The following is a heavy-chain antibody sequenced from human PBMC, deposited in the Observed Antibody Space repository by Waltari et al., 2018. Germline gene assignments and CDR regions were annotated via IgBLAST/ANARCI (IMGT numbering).Heavy chain of an antibody. D-gene: IGHD3-10*01. V-gene: IGHV3-64*01. Sequence: EVQLVESGGGLVQPGGSLRLSCAASGFTFSSYAMHWVRQAPGKGLEYVSAISSNGGSTYYANSVKGRFTISRDNSKNTLYLQMNSLRAEDTALYYCAKIGMVRGSPRGEDNNWFDPWGQGTLVTVSS. CDR2: ISSNGGST. CDR1: GFTFSSYA. CDR3: AKIGMVRGSPRGEDNNWFDP. J-gene: IGHJ5*02.